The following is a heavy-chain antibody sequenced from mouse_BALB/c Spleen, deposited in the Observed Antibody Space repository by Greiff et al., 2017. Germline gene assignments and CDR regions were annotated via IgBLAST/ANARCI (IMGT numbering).Heavy chain of an antibody. V-gene: IGHV5-12-2*01. D-gene: IGHD2-4*01. Sequence: DVKLVESGGGLVQPGGSLKLSCAASGFTFSSYTMSWVRQTPEKRLEWVAYISNGGGSTYYPDTVKGRFTISRDNAKNTLYLQMSSLKSEDTAMYYCARHLYDYDRTWFAYWGQGTLVTVSA. CDR3: ARHLYDYDRTWFAY. CDR1: GFTFSSYT. J-gene: IGHJ3*01. CDR2: ISNGGGST.